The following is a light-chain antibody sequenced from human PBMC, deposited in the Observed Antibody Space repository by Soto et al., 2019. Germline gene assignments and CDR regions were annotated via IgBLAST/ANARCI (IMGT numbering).Light chain of an antibody. CDR3: QQYGSAPWT. CDR1: QRGSSSY. J-gene: IGKJ1*01. CDR2: GAS. V-gene: IGKV3-20*01. Sequence: EIVLTQSPGTLSLSPGESVTISCRASQRGSSSYLAWYQQKPGQAPRPLIYGASSRATRIADRFSGSGSVTAFTLTISSLAPEDFAVYSCQQYGSAPWTFGQGKEVEIK.